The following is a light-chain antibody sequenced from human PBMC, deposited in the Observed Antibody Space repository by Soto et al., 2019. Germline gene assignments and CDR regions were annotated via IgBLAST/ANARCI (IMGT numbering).Light chain of an antibody. CDR3: NSYTNDNHRFYV. CDR2: DVS. Sequence: QSVLTQPASVSGSPGQSITISCTGTRSDVGHYDYVSWYQHHPGKAPKLIIYDVSSRPSGISNRFSGSKSGNTASLVISGLQTEDEADYYCNSYTNDNHRFYVFRTGTKVT. CDR1: RSDVGHYDY. J-gene: IGLJ1*01. V-gene: IGLV2-14*03.